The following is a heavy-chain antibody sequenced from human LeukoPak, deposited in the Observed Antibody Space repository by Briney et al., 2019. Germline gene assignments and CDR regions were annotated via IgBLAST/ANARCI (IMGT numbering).Heavy chain of an antibody. CDR1: GFTFSDYY. Sequence: PGGSLRLSCAASGFTFSDYYMSWIRQAPGKGLEWVSYISSSGSTIYYADPVKGRFTISRDNAKNSLYLQMNSLRAEDTAVYYCARRTRFSIAVAGTSYWGQGTLVTVSS. J-gene: IGHJ4*02. V-gene: IGHV3-11*01. CDR3: ARRTRFSIAVAGTSY. CDR2: ISSSGSTI. D-gene: IGHD6-19*01.